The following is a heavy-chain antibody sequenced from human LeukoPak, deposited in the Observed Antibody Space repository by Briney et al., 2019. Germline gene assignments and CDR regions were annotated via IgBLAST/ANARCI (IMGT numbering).Heavy chain of an antibody. V-gene: IGHV1-2*02. Sequence: EASVKVSCEASGYTFTGYYMHWVRQAPGQGLEWMGWINPNSGGTNYAQKFQGRVTMTRDTSISTAYMELSRLRSDDTAVYYCKLWFGEFTFDYWGQGTLVTVSS. CDR3: KLWFGEFTFDY. CDR2: INPNSGGT. D-gene: IGHD3-10*01. J-gene: IGHJ4*02. CDR1: GYTFTGYY.